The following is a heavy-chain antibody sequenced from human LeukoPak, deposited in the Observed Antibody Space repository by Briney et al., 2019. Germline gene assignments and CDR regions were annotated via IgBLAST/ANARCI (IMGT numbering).Heavy chain of an antibody. CDR3: ARVSVYMGYNFDY. V-gene: IGHV4-34*01. J-gene: IGHJ4*02. CDR1: GGSFSGYY. CDR2: INHSGST. D-gene: IGHD5-24*01. Sequence: PSETLSLTCAVYGGSFSGYYWSWIRQPPGKGLEWIGEINHSGSTNYNPSLKSRVTISVDTSKNQFSLKLSSVTAADTAVYYCARVSVYMGYNFDYWGQGTLVTVSS.